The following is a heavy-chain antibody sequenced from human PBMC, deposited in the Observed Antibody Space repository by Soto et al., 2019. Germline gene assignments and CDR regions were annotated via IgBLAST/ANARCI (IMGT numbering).Heavy chain of an antibody. V-gene: IGHV3-11*06. D-gene: IGHD4-17*01. CDR1: RFNFSDYY. J-gene: IGHJ4*02. CDR3: ARSRYGDFLDY. Sequence: QVQLVESGGGLVKPGGSLRLSCAASRFNFSDYYMSWIRQAPGKGLESVSYISGSSTYTYYADSVRGRFTISRDNAKNSLYLQMNSLRAEDTAIYYCARSRYGDFLDYWGQGTLVTVSS. CDR2: ISGSSTYT.